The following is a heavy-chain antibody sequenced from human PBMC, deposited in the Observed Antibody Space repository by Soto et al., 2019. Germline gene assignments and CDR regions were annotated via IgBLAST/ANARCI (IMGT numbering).Heavy chain of an antibody. CDR1: GFTFSSYA. CDR3: AKGRDRYYDSSGYFDY. V-gene: IGHV3-23*01. CDR2: ISGSGGST. Sequence: EVQLLESGGGLVQPGGSLRLSCAASGFTFSSYAMSWVRQAPGKGLEWVSAISGSGGSTYYADSVKGRFTISRDNSKNTLYLQMNSLRAEDTAVYYCAKGRDRYYDSSGYFDYWGQGTLVTFSS. J-gene: IGHJ4*02. D-gene: IGHD3-22*01.